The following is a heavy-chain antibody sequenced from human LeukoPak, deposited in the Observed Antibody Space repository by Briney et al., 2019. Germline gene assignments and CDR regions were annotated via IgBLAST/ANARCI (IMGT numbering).Heavy chain of an antibody. CDR1: GGTFSSYA. V-gene: IGHV1-69*06. Sequence: ASVKVSCKASGGTFSSYAISWVRQAPGQGLEWMGGIIPIFGTANYAQKFQGRVTITADKSTSTAYMELSSLRSEDTAVYYCARALALRYFDWPGGWFDPWGQGTLVTVSS. D-gene: IGHD3-9*01. CDR3: ARALALRYFDWPGGWFDP. CDR2: IIPIFGTA. J-gene: IGHJ5*02.